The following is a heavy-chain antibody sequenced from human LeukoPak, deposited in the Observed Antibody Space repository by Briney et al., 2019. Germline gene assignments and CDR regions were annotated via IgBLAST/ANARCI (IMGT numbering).Heavy chain of an antibody. J-gene: IGHJ6*04. CDR3: AREIVVAATQYYYYYYGMDV. D-gene: IGHD2-15*01. V-gene: IGHV1-69*06. CDR2: IIPIFGTA. CDR1: GGTFSSYA. Sequence: ASVKVSCKASGGTFSSYAISWVRQAPGPGLEWMGGIIPIFGTANYAQKFQGRVTITADKSTSTAYMELSSLRSEDTAVYYCAREIVVAATQYYYYYYGMDVWGKGTTVTVSS.